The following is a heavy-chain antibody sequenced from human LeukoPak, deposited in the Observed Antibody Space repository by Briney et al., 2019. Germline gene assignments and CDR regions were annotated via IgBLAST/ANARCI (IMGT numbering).Heavy chain of an antibody. D-gene: IGHD3-16*01. CDR3: ARGVGGVREGFDI. V-gene: IGHV4-61*01. CDR1: GGSVSSESYH. CDR2: IFNSGSS. Sequence: SETLSLTCTVSGGSVSSESYHWSWIRQPPGQGLGWLAYIFNSGSSNYNPSLKSRVTISVDTSKNQFSLKLNSVTAADTAQYHCARGVGGVREGFDIWGQGTMVTVSS. J-gene: IGHJ3*02.